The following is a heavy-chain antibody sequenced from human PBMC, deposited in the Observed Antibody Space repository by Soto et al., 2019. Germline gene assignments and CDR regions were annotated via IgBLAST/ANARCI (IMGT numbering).Heavy chain of an antibody. Sequence: GASVKVSCKASGYTFTSYGISWVRQAPGQGLEWMGWISAYNGNTNYAQKFQGRVTVTADESTSTAYMELSSLRSEDTAVYYCARGQRYCISTSCDNTQFDYWGQGTLVTVSS. D-gene: IGHD2-2*01. J-gene: IGHJ4*02. CDR3: ARGQRYCISTSCDNTQFDY. V-gene: IGHV1-18*01. CDR1: GYTFTSYG. CDR2: ISAYNGNT.